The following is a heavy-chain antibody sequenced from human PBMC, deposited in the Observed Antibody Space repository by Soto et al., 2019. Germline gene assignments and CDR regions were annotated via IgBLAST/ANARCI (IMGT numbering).Heavy chain of an antibody. Sequence: SETLSLTCAVYGGSFSGYYWSWIRQPPGQGLEWIGESNHSGSTNYSPSLKSLVTISVDTSKNQFSLKLSSVTAADTAVYYCARTYGSGSYYSYYYGMDVWGQGTTVTVSS. CDR3: ARTYGSGSYYSYYYGMDV. CDR1: GGSFSGYY. V-gene: IGHV4-34*01. J-gene: IGHJ6*02. CDR2: SNHSGST. D-gene: IGHD1-26*01.